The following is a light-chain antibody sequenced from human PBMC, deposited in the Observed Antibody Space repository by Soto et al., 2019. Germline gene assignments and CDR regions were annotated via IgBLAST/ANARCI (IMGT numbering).Light chain of an antibody. CDR3: CSYTSSRTYV. V-gene: IGLV2-23*01. Sequence: QSALTQPASVSGSPGQSITISCTGTSSDIGSYNFVSWYQQHPGKVPKLMIDEGSKRPSGVSNRFSGSKSGNTASLTISGLQAEDEADYYCCSYTSSRTYVFGSGTKLTVL. CDR1: SSDIGSYNF. J-gene: IGLJ1*01. CDR2: EGS.